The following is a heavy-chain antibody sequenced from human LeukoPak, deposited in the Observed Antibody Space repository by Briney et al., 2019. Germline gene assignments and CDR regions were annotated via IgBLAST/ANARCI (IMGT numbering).Heavy chain of an antibody. J-gene: IGHJ4*02. CDR2: IRSSSSTI. CDR3: ARDRPLDY. CDR1: GFTFSSYS. Sequence: SGGSLRLSCAASGFTFSSYSMKWVRQAPGKGLEWVSYIRSSSSTIYYADSVKGRFTISRDNAKNSLYLQMNSLRAEDTAVYYCARDRPLDYWGQGTLVTVSS. V-gene: IGHV3-48*01. D-gene: IGHD1-14*01.